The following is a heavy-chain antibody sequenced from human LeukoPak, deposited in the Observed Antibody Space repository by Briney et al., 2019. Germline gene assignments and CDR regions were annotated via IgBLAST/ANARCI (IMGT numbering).Heavy chain of an antibody. Sequence: GGPLRLSCAASGFTFSSYAVSWVRQAPGEGLEWVSAISGSGGSTYYADSVKGRVTISRDNSKNKLYLQMNSLRAEDTAVYYCAKSGGMVRGVIRAFDIWGQGTMVTVSS. CDR1: GFTFSSYA. J-gene: IGHJ3*02. CDR3: AKSGGMVRGVIRAFDI. CDR2: ISGSGGST. V-gene: IGHV3-23*01. D-gene: IGHD3-10*01.